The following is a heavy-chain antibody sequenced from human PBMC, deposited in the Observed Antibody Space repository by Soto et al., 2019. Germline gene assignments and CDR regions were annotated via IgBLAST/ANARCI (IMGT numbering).Heavy chain of an antibody. J-gene: IGHJ4*02. D-gene: IGHD1-26*01. CDR1: GFSFSTNG. Sequence: GGSLRLSCAASGFSFSTNGMTWVRQAPGKGLEWVSIISEDSGTTFYAESVKGRFTVSRDNSKSTLYLQMNSLRAEDTATYYCVKDSNWEETGWGPGTLLTVYS. V-gene: IGHV3-23*01. CDR3: VKDSNWEETG. CDR2: ISEDSGTT.